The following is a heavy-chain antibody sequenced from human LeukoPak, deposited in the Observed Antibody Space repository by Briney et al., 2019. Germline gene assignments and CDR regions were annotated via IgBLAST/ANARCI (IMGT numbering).Heavy chain of an antibody. Sequence: SETLSLTCTVSGGSISSDSYYWAWIRQPPGKGLEWIASIYYSGSTYYNPSLKSRVTISVDTSRNQFSLKLSSVTAADTAVYYCASLAVASLSEGYWGQGTLVIVSS. V-gene: IGHV4-39*01. CDR1: GGSISSDSYY. J-gene: IGHJ4*02. D-gene: IGHD6-19*01. CDR3: ASLAVASLSEGY. CDR2: IYYSGST.